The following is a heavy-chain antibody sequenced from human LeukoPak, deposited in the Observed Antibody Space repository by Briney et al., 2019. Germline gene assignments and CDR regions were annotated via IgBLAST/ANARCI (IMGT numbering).Heavy chain of an antibody. J-gene: IGHJ5*02. CDR3: VRDNSIADRGWWFDP. CDR2: IDPSGHIT. D-gene: IGHD1-14*01. V-gene: IGHV1-46*01. CDR1: GCRFTGYW. Sequence: ASVKVSCKASGCRFTGYWMHWVRQAPGQGLEWMGIIDPSGHITNSAQKFQGRLTVTRDTPTSTVYMELSSLRSDDTAVYYCVRDNSIADRGWWFDPWGQGTLVTVSS.